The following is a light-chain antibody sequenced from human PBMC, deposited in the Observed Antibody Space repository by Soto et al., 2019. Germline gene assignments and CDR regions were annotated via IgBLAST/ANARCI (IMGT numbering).Light chain of an antibody. CDR2: GNS. J-gene: IGLJ3*02. Sequence: QSVLTQPPSVSGAPGQRVTISCTGSSSNIGAGYDVHWYQQLPGTAPKLLIYGNSNRPSGVPDRFSGSKSGTSASLAITGLQAEDEADYYCQSYDSSLSGPVFGGGTKLTDL. V-gene: IGLV1-40*01. CDR1: SSNIGAGYD. CDR3: QSYDSSLSGPV.